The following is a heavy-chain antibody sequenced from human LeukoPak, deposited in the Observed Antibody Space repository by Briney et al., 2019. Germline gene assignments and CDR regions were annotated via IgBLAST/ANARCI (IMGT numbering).Heavy chain of an antibody. Sequence: ATVKISCKASGYTFIDYYMHWVQQAPGKGLEWLGRVDPEDDEKIYAEKFQGRVTITADASTDTAYMELSSLRSEDTAVYYCATVSPECSSTTCYLDNAFDIWGQGTMVTVSS. CDR3: ATVSPECSSTTCYLDNAFDI. CDR1: GYTFIDYY. V-gene: IGHV1-69-2*01. CDR2: VDPEDDEK. D-gene: IGHD2-2*01. J-gene: IGHJ3*02.